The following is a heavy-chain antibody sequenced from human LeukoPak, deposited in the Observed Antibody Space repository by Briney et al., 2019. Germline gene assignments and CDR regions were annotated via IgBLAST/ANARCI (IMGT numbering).Heavy chain of an antibody. V-gene: IGHV1-2*02. Sequence: ASVKVSCKASGYTFTCYYMHWVRQAPGQGLEWMGWINPNSGGTNYAQKFQGRVTMTRDTSISTAYMELSRLRSDDTAVYYCARNIPYPHTVTHTLDYWGQGTLVTVSS. CDR1: GYTFTCYY. CDR3: ARNIPYPHTVTHTLDY. J-gene: IGHJ4*02. CDR2: INPNSGGT. D-gene: IGHD4-17*01.